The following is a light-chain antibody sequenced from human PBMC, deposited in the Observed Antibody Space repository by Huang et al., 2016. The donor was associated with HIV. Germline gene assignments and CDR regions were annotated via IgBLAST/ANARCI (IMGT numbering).Light chain of an antibody. CDR3: QQSYNTPLT. CDR1: QSISNS. CDR2: AAS. V-gene: IGKV1-39*01. Sequence: DIQMTHSPSSLSASVGDTVTITCRASQSISNSLNWYQQKPGKAPKLLVYAASSLQSGVPSRFSGSGSGTDFTLTISSLQPEDFATYYCQQSYNTPLTFGQGTRLEIK. J-gene: IGKJ5*01.